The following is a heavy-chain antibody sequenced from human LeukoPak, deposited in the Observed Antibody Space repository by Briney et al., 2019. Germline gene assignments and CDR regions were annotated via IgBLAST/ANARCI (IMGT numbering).Heavy chain of an antibody. D-gene: IGHD3-16*01. V-gene: IGHV3-20*04. CDR2: INWNGGNT. J-gene: IGHJ5*01. CDR1: GFTFSSFA. Sequence: PGGSLRLSCAASGFTFSSFAMSWVRQAPGKGLEWVSGINWNGGNTAYADSVKGRFTISRDNAKNSLYLQMNSLRAEDTAFYYCAREGDYTAPFDSWGQGTLVTVSS. CDR3: AREGDYTAPFDS.